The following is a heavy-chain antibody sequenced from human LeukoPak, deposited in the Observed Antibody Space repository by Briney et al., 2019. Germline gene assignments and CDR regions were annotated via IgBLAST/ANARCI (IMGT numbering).Heavy chain of an antibody. CDR2: ISGGGGNT. D-gene: IGHD1-26*01. J-gene: IGHJ3*02. V-gene: IGHV3-23*01. CDR3: GKNRYSGSLSPFDI. Sequence: GGSLRLSCAASKFAFSSYAMSWVRQAPGKGLEWVSAISGGGGNTYYADSMKGRFTISRDNSKNTLYLQMNSLRAEDTAVYYCGKNRYSGSLSPFDIWGQGTMVTVSS. CDR1: KFAFSSYA.